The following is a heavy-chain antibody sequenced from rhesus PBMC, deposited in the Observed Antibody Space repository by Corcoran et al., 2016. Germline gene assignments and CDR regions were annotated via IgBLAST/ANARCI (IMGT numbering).Heavy chain of an antibody. CDR3: AKGGWGDLFDY. J-gene: IGHJ4*01. D-gene: IGHD3-34*01. V-gene: IGHV5-20*01. CDR1: GYSFTRYW. CDR2: IDPSDSYT. Sequence: EVQLVQSGAEVKRPGESLKISCKTSGYSFTRYWISWVRQMPVKGLECMGVIDPSDSYTRYNPSVQGQVTISADKSISTAYLQWSRLKASDTATYYCAKGGWGDLFDYWGQGVLVTVSS.